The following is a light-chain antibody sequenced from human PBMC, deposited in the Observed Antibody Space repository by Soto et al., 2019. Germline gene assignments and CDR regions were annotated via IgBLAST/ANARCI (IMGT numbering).Light chain of an antibody. V-gene: IGKV3-11*01. J-gene: IGKJ1*01. CDR2: DAS. CDR3: QQRSNWPWT. CDR1: QSVSSY. Sequence: SQSPSTLSLSTGERATLSCRASQSVSSYLAWYQQKPGQAPRLLIYDASNRATGIPARFSGSGSGTDFTLTISSLEPEDFAVYYCQQRSNWPWTFAQGTKVAIK.